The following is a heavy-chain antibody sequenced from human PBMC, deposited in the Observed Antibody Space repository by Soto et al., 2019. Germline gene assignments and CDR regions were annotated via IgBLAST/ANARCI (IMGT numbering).Heavy chain of an antibody. J-gene: IGHJ5*02. CDR2: IYHSGTT. CDR1: GGSINSGGYS. CDR3: ARDVCYDGSWSYYPHNWFDP. Sequence: SETLSLTCAVSGGSINSGGYSWSWIRQPPGKGLEWIGYIYHSGTTYYNPSLKSRVTISVDTSKNQFSLKLSSVTAADTAVYYCARDVCYDGSWSYYPHNWFDPWGQGNLVTVSS. D-gene: IGHD3-10*01. V-gene: IGHV4-30-2*05.